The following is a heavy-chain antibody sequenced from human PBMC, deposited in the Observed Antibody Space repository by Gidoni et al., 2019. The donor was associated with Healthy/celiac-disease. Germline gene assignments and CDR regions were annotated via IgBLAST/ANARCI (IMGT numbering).Heavy chain of an antibody. Sequence: EVQLVESGGGLVKPGGSLILYCAASGFTFSNSWMNWVRLAPGKGLEWVGRIKSKTDGGTTDYAAPVKGRLTISRDDSKNTLYLQMNSLKTEDTAVYYCTTGYSSGWIDPWGQGTLVTVSS. V-gene: IGHV3-15*07. CDR1: GFTFSNSW. D-gene: IGHD6-19*01. J-gene: IGHJ5*02. CDR2: IKSKTDGGTT. CDR3: TTGYSSGWIDP.